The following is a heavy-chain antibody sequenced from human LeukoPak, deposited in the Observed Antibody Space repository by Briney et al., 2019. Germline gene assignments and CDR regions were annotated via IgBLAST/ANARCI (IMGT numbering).Heavy chain of an antibody. J-gene: IGHJ4*01. V-gene: IGHV4-34*01. CDR3: ARVQDFETRGYYLGY. CDR2: INHSGST. D-gene: IGHD3-22*01. CDR1: GGSFSDYY. Sequence: SETLSLTCAVYGGSFSDYYWNWLRQPPGKGLEWIGEINHSGSTNYSPSLKSRVTMSVDTFKNQFSLTLSSVTAADTAVYYCARVQDFETRGYYLGYWGHGTLVTVSS.